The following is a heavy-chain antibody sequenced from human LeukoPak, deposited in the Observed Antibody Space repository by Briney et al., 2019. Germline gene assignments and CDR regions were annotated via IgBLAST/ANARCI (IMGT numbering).Heavy chain of an antibody. V-gene: IGHV3-53*01. Sequence: GGSLRLSCVASGFTVSSNYMSWVRQAPGKGLGWVSFFYTGVNKSSPNSLRGRFTISRDNSKNTLYLQMNSLRAEDTAVYYCARGRPPFNFDYWGQGTLVTVSS. CDR1: GFTVSSNY. CDR2: FYTGVNK. J-gene: IGHJ4*02. CDR3: ARGRPPFNFDY.